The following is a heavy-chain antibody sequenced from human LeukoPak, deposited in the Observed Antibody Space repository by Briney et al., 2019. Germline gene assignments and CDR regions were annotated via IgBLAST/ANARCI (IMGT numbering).Heavy chain of an antibody. CDR1: GFTFSNYA. D-gene: IGHD2-15*01. CDR2: FSGSGGST. CDR3: AKSSGAYYYYMDV. J-gene: IGHJ6*03. Sequence: GGSLRLSCAASGFTFSNYAMSWVRQAPGKGLEWVSAFSGSGGSTYYADSVKGRFTISRDNSKNTLYLQMNSLRAEDTAVYYCAKSSGAYYYYMDVWGKGTTVTISS. V-gene: IGHV3-23*01.